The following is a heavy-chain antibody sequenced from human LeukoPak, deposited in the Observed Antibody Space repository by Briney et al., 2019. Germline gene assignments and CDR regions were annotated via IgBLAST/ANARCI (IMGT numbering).Heavy chain of an antibody. Sequence: GESLKISCMGSGYSFTSYWIGWVRQMPGQGLEWMGIIHPGDSDTRYSPSFQGQVTLSADKRLSTASLQWSSLKAPGTAMYFSATPVYGGNPFDYWGQRTPVAASS. CDR1: GYSFTSYW. D-gene: IGHD4-23*01. CDR3: ATPVYGGNPFDY. CDR2: IHPGDSDT. J-gene: IGHJ4*02. V-gene: IGHV5-51*04.